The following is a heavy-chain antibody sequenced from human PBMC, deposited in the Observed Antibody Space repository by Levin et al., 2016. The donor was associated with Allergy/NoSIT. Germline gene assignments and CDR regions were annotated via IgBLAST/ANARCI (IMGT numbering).Heavy chain of an antibody. D-gene: IGHD6-6*01. V-gene: IGHV4-30-2*01. CDR1: GGPLTRGNFC. CDR2: ICLKGSA. Sequence: SETLSLTCAVSGGPLTRGNFCWSWVRQPPGKGLEWIGHICLKGSASYSPSLRSRVTLSLDRSRNQFSLTLMSVTAADTAVYYCAGIKAQSVVPAWFDPWGRGLRVIVSS. CDR3: AGIKAQSVVPAWFDP. J-gene: IGHJ5*02.